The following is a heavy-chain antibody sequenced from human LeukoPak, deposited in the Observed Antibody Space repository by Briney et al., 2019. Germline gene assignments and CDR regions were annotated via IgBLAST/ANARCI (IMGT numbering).Heavy chain of an antibody. Sequence: GGSLRLSCAASGFTFSSYWMSWVRQAPGKGLEWVANIKQDGSEKYYVDSVKGRFTISRDNAKNSLYLQMNSLRAEDTAVYYCASSYYDSSGEYFQHWGQGTLVTVSS. D-gene: IGHD3-22*01. V-gene: IGHV3-7*01. CDR3: ASSYYDSSGEYFQH. CDR1: GFTFSSYW. CDR2: IKQDGSEK. J-gene: IGHJ1*01.